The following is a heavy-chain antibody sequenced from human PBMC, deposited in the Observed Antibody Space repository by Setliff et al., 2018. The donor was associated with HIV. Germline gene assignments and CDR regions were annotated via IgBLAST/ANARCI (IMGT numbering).Heavy chain of an antibody. CDR3: AREDGAYYYDSSGLDY. CDR1: GFDFSTYW. J-gene: IGHJ4*02. Sequence: GGSLRLSCEGSGFDFSTYWMSWVRQAPGKGLEWVANIKLHGSEKYYVDSVKGRFTISRDDARNSLYLQMNSLRVEDTAVYYCAREDGAYYYDSSGLDYWGQGTLVTVSS. CDR2: IKLHGSEK. D-gene: IGHD3-22*01. V-gene: IGHV3-7*01.